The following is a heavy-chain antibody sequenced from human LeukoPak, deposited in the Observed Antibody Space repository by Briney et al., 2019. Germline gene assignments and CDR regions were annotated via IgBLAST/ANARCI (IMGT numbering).Heavy chain of an antibody. V-gene: IGHV3-23*01. CDR2: ISDSGGST. Sequence: GGSLRLSCAVSGFTFSSYGMSWVRQAPGKGLEWVSAISDSGGSTYYADSVKGRFTISRDNSKNTLYLQMNSLRAEDTAVYYCAKGSVLEYGDYGDYWGQGTLVTVSS. D-gene: IGHD4/OR15-4a*01. J-gene: IGHJ4*02. CDR3: AKGSVLEYGDYGDY. CDR1: GFTFSSYG.